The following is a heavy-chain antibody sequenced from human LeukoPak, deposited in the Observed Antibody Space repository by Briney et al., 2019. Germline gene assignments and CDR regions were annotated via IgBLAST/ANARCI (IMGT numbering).Heavy chain of an antibody. CDR1: GYSFTSYW. CDR3: ARHRTVGASNPDPFDI. J-gene: IGHJ3*02. V-gene: IGHV5-51*01. CDR2: IYPGDSDT. Sequence: GGSLRLSCKGSGYSFTSYWIGWVRQMPGKGLEWMGIIYPGDSDTRYSPSLQGQVTISADESIGTAYLQWSSLEASDTAMYYCARHRTVGASNPDPFDIRGQGTMVTVSS. D-gene: IGHD1-26*01.